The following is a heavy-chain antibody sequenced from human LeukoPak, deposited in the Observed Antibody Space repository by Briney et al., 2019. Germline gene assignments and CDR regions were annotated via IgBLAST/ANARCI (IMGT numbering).Heavy chain of an antibody. J-gene: IGHJ4*02. Sequence: SETLSLTCAVYGGSFSGYYWSWIRQPPGKGLEWIGEINHSGSTNYNPSLKSRVTISVDTSKNQFSLKLSSVTAADTAVYYCARHSSWGAWFGEPHFDYWGQGTLVTVSS. CDR2: INHSGST. D-gene: IGHD3-10*01. CDR1: GGSFSGYY. V-gene: IGHV4-34*01. CDR3: ARHSSWGAWFGEPHFDY.